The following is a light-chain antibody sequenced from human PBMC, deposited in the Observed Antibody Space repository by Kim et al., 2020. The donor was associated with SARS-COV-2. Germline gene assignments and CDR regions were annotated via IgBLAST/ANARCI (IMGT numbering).Light chain of an antibody. CDR2: QDS. CDR3: QAWDSSTASYV. J-gene: IGLJ1*01. V-gene: IGLV3-1*01. Sequence: SPGQTASITCSGDKLGDKYACWYQQKPGQSPVVVIYQDSKRPSGIPERFSGSNSGNTATLTISGTQTMDEADYYCQAWDSSTASYVFGTGTKVTVL. CDR1: KLGDKY.